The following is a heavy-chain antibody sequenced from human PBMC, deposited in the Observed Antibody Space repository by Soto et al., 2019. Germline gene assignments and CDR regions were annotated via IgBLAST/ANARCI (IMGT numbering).Heavy chain of an antibody. J-gene: IGHJ4*02. CDR2: IYHSGTS. V-gene: IGHV4-38-2*02. D-gene: IGHD3-10*02. Sequence: SETLSLTCDVSGYSISSGYHWGWNRQPPGKGQEWIGSIYHSGTSYYNPSLMSRVSISVDTSKNQFSLKVTSVTAADTAVYYCAREAYDRADYWGQGTQVTVSS. CDR3: AREAYDRADY. CDR1: GYSISSGYH.